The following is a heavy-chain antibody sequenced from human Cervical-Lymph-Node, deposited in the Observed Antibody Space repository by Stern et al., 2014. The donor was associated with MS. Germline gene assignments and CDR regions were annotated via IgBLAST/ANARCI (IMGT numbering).Heavy chain of an antibody. CDR2: INHVRGGT. CDR3: ARTKTVTTYYGMDV. D-gene: IGHD4-17*01. CDR1: GYTFTDYY. Sequence: VQLGQSGAEVKKPGASVKVSCKASGYTFTDYYLHWVRQAPGQGLEWMGWINHVRGGTNSAQKFQGRVTMTRDTAISTAYIELSRLTSDDTAVYYCARTKTVTTYYGMDVWGQGTTVTVSS. V-gene: IGHV1-2*02. J-gene: IGHJ6*02.